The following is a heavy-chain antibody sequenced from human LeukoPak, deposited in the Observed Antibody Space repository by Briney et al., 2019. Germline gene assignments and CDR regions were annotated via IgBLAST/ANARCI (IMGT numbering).Heavy chain of an antibody. CDR1: GFSISSGYD. D-gene: IGHD2-21*02. CDR3: ARVGGDTTYNYYYMDV. J-gene: IGHJ6*03. CDR2: IYRSGTT. Sequence: SETLSLTCSVSGFSISSGYDWGWFRQPPGKGLEWIGRIYRSGTTYYNPSLKSRVTISVDTSKNQFSLKLGSVTAADTAVYYCARVGGDTTYNYYYMDVWGKGTTVTVSS. V-gene: IGHV4-38-2*02.